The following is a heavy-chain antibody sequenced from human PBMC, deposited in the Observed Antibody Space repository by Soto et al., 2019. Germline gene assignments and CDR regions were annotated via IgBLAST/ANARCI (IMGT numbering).Heavy chain of an antibody. V-gene: IGHV4-34*01. CDR2: INHSGST. D-gene: IGHD2-2*01. J-gene: IGHJ4*02. CDR3: ARGTLYSIVVVPPSRPFFDY. CDR1: GGSFGGYY. Sequence: PSDTLSLTCAVYGGSFGGYYWSWIRQPPGKGLEWIGEINHSGSTNYNPSLKSRVTISVDTSKNQFSLKLSSVTAADTAVYYCARGTLYSIVVVPPSRPFFDYWGQGTLVTVSS.